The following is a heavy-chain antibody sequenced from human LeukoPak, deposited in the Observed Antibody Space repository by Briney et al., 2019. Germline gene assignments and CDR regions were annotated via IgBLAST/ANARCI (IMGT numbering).Heavy chain of an antibody. CDR3: AGEITSSCHH. CDR1: GGSISSSNYY. J-gene: IGHJ1*01. V-gene: IGHV4-39*01. D-gene: IGHD1-14*01. CDR2: IYYSGTT. Sequence: SETLSLTCTVSGGSISSSNYYWGWVRQPPGKGLEWIGSIYYSGTTLYKPALKSRVTISVDTSKNQFSLKLSSVTAADTAVYYCAGEITSSCHHWGQGTLVTVPS.